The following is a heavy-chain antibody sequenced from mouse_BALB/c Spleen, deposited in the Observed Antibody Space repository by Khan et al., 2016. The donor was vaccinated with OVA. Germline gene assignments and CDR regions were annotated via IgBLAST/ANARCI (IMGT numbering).Heavy chain of an antibody. Sequence: EVQLQQSGPELVRPGASVKISCKASGYSFTGYFMNWVMQRHGKSLEWIGRINPHIGETFYNQRFKDKATLTVDESSSTAHMELRSLAYEDSAVYYCTRIYRSDFDYWGQGTTLTVSS. D-gene: IGHD1-1*01. CDR3: TRIYRSDFDY. CDR2: INPHIGET. J-gene: IGHJ2*01. V-gene: IGHV1-20*02. CDR1: GYSFTGYF.